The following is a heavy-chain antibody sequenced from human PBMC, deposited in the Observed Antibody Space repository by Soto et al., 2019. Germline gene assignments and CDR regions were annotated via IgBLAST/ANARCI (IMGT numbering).Heavy chain of an antibody. J-gene: IGHJ6*02. V-gene: IGHV3-64D*08. Sequence: GGSLRLSCSASGFTFSSYAMHWVRQAPGKGLEYVSAISSNGGSTYYADSVKGRFTISRDNSKNTLYLQMSSLRAEETAVYYCVKAGWFGESNIYYYYYGMDVWGQGTTVTVSS. CDR3: VKAGWFGESNIYYYYYGMDV. CDR1: GFTFSSYA. D-gene: IGHD3-10*01. CDR2: ISSNGGST.